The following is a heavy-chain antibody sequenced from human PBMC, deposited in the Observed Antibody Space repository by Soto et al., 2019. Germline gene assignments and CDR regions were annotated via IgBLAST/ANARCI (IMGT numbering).Heavy chain of an antibody. D-gene: IGHD4-17*01. CDR3: TTDPGTTVTNYYYGMDV. Sequence: EVQLVESGGGLVKPGGSLRLSCAASELTFTDAWITWVRQPPGKGLQWVGRIKSNIDGGTTDYAAPVKGRFTISRDDSKNMLYLQMNSLTTEDTAVYYCTTDPGTTVTNYYYGMDVW. CDR1: ELTFTDAW. J-gene: IGHJ6*01. V-gene: IGHV3-15*01. CDR2: IKSNIDGGTT.